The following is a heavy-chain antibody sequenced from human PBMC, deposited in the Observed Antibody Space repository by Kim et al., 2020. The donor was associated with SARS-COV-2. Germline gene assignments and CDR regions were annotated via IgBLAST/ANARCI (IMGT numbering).Heavy chain of an antibody. V-gene: IGHV3-30*18. Sequence: GGSLRLSCAASGFTFSSYGMHWVRQAPGKGLEWVAVISYDGSNKYYADSVKGRFTISRDNSKNTLYLQMNSLRAEDTAVYYCAKLVVAAPPDAFDIWGQGTMVTVSS. D-gene: IGHD2-15*01. CDR3: AKLVVAAPPDAFDI. CDR1: GFTFSSYG. J-gene: IGHJ3*02. CDR2: ISYDGSNK.